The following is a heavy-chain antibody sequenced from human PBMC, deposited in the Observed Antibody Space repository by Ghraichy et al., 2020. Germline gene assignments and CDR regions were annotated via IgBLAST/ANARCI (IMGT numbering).Heavy chain of an antibody. CDR3: ARARIVVVPAAGIGYYYYYGMDV. CDR1: GGSFSGYY. CDR2: INHSGST. V-gene: IGHV4-34*01. J-gene: IGHJ6*02. D-gene: IGHD2-2*01. Sequence: SETLSLTCAVYGGSFSGYYWSWIRQPPGKGLEWIGEINHSGSTNYNPSLKSRVTISVDTSKNQFSLKLSSVTAADTAVYYCARARIVVVPAAGIGYYYYYGMDVWGQGTTVTVSS.